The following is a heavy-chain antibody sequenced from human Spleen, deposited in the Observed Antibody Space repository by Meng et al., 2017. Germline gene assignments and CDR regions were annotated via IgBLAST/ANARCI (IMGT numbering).Heavy chain of an antibody. CDR3: ARGQGWNYYAMDV. J-gene: IGHJ6*02. CDR2: ISYDGSNK. D-gene: IGHD1-1*01. V-gene: IGHV3-30*04. Sequence: GESLKISCAASGFTFSSYAMHWVRQAPGKGLEWVAVISYDGSNKYYADSVKGRFTISRDNSRNTLYLEINSLRAEDTAVYYCARGQGWNYYAMDVWGRGTTVTVSS. CDR1: GFTFSSYA.